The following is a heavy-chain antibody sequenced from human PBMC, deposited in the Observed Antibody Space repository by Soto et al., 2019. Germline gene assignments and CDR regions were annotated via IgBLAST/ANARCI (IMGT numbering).Heavy chain of an antibody. CDR1: GYTFTSYD. CDR2: MNPNSGNT. V-gene: IGHV1-8*01. CDR3: ARGIKYGAYSRWFDP. D-gene: IGHD4-17*01. Sequence: GSSVKGSCKASGYTFTSYDINWVRLATGQGLEYLGWMNPNSGNTGYVQKFQGRVTMTRDTSISTAYMELSSLRSEDSAVYFCARGIKYGAYSRWFDPWGQGTLVTVSS. J-gene: IGHJ5*02.